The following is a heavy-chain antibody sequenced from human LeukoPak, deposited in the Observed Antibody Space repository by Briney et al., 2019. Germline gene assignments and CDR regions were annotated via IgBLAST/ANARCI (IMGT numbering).Heavy chain of an antibody. CDR2: ISGSGGST. Sequence: GGSLRLSCAASGFTFSSYAMSWVHQTPGKGLEWVSAISGSGGSTYYADSVEGRFTISRDNSNNTLYLQMNSLRAEDTAVYYCAKGKVSDSWGQGTLVTVSS. J-gene: IGHJ4*02. V-gene: IGHV3-23*01. D-gene: IGHD3-10*01. CDR1: GFTFSSYA. CDR3: AKGKVSDS.